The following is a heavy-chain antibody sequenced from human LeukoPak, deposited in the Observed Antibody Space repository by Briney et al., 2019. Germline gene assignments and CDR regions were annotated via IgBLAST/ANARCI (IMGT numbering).Heavy chain of an antibody. J-gene: IGHJ4*02. Sequence: GGSLRLSCAASGFTFSSYAMSWVRQAPGKGLEWVSAISGSGGITSYADSVKGRFTISRDNSKNTLYLQMNSLRAEDTAVYYCARDMRFGELLSEGFDYWGQGTLVTVSS. V-gene: IGHV3-23*01. D-gene: IGHD3-10*01. CDR1: GFTFSSYA. CDR2: ISGSGGIT. CDR3: ARDMRFGELLSEGFDY.